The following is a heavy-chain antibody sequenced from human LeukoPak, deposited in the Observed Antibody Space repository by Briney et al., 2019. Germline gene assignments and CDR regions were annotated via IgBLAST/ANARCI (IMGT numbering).Heavy chain of an antibody. J-gene: IGHJ5*02. Sequence: SETLSLTCTVSGASISSYYWNWIRQPAGKGLEWIGRIYSSGSTHYSPPLKSRVTMSVDTSKNQFSLKLSSVTAADTAVYYCARDPAAAGDNWFDPWGQGTLVTVSS. CDR2: IYSSGST. CDR3: ARDPAAAGDNWFDP. V-gene: IGHV4-4*07. D-gene: IGHD6-13*01. CDR1: GASISSYY.